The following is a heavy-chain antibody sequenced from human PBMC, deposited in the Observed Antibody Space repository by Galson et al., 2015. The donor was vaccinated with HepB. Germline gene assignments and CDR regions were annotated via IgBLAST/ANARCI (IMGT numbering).Heavy chain of an antibody. V-gene: IGHV3-48*01. D-gene: IGHD1-1*01. CDR1: GFTFSSHA. Sequence: SLRLSCAASGFTFSSHAMNWVRQAAGKGLEWVSSISTDSLTIYYGDSVKGRFTISRDNAKNSLYLQMNSLRAEDTAVYYCARKTKTGSHGGGADYWGQGTLVTVSS. J-gene: IGHJ4*02. CDR2: ISTDSLTI. CDR3: ARKTKTGSHGGGADY.